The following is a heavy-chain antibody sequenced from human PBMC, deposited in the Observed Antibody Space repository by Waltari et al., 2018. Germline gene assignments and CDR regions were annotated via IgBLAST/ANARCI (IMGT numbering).Heavy chain of an antibody. Sequence: EVQLLESGGGLVQPGGSLRLSCAASGFTFSSYAMSWVRQAPGKGLYWVSAISNRGGSTYYADSMKGRFTISRDNSKNTLYLQMNSLRAEDTAVYYCAKMTYSNYGRDDYWGQGTLVTVSS. CDR3: AKMTYSNYGRDDY. D-gene: IGHD4-4*01. J-gene: IGHJ4*02. V-gene: IGHV3-23*01. CDR1: GFTFSSYA. CDR2: ISNRGGST.